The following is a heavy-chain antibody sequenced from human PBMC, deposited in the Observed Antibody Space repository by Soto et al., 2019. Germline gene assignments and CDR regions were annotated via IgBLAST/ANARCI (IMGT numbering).Heavy chain of an antibody. CDR1: GGSISSYY. CDR3: AGSHDYWDLLIDY. Sequence: SETLSLTXTVSGGSISSYYWSWIRQPPGKGLEWIGYIYYSGSTNYNPSLKSRVTISVDTSKNQFSLKLSSVTAADTAVYYCAGSHDYWDLLIDYWGQGTLVTVSS. CDR2: IYYSGST. V-gene: IGHV4-59*01. J-gene: IGHJ4*02. D-gene: IGHD4-17*01.